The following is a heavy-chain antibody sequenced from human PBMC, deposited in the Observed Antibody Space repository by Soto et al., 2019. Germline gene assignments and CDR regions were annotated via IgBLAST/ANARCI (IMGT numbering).Heavy chain of an antibody. V-gene: IGHV1-69*08. CDR1: GGTFSTYT. CDR3: ARDLKGCISAACYSPSDY. Sequence: QVQLVQSGAEVKKPGSSVKVSCKASGGTFSTYTITWVRQAPGQGLEWMGRIIPVFGTTNYVQKFQGRVTITADTSTSTAYLELSSLRSEDTASYYCARDLKGCISAACYSPSDYWGQGTLVTVPS. D-gene: IGHD2-15*01. CDR2: IIPVFGTT. J-gene: IGHJ4*02.